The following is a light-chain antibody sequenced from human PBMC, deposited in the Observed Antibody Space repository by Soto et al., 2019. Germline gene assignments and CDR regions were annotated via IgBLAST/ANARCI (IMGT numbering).Light chain of an antibody. V-gene: IGLV3-25*03. CDR1: ALSKQY. CDR2: KDT. J-gene: IGLJ1*01. CDR3: QSADSSGTYYV. Sequence: SYDLTQPPSVSVSPGQTARITCFGDALSKQYVSWYQQKPGQAPVLVIYKDTERPSGIPERFSGSTSGTTVTLTIDGVQAEDEADYFCQSADSSGTYYVFGTGTKLTVL.